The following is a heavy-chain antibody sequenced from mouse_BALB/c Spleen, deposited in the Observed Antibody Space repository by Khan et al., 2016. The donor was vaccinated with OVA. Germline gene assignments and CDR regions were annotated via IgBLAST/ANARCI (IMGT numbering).Heavy chain of an antibody. CDR3: ARTARIKY. D-gene: IGHD1-2*01. J-gene: IGHJ2*01. Sequence: VQLVVSGPGLVKPSQSLSLTCTVTGYSFTSGYGWNWIRQFPGNKLALMGYIRYCGSTNYNPSLKSRISITRDTSKKQFFLQLNAVTTEDTATYYCARTARIKYWGQGTTLTVSS. CDR2: IRYCGST. V-gene: IGHV3-1*02. CDR1: GYSFTSGYG.